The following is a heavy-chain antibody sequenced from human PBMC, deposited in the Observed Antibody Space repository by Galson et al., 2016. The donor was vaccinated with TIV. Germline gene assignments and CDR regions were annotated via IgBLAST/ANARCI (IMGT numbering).Heavy chain of an antibody. Sequence: SLRLSCAASGFTFSSYDMHWVRQAPGKGLEWVAVISYDGSHKHYAGSVNGRFTISRDNSKTTLDLQMNSLGAEDTALYYCAKEEHSGYYPNDAFDIWGQGTMVTVSS. J-gene: IGHJ3*02. CDR2: ISYDGSHK. V-gene: IGHV3-30*18. CDR3: AKEEHSGYYPNDAFDI. D-gene: IGHD3-22*01. CDR1: GFTFSSYD.